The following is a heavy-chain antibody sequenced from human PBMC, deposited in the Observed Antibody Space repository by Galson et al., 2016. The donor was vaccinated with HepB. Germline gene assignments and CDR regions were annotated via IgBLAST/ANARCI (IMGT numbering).Heavy chain of an antibody. CDR2: ISYDGVNT. D-gene: IGHD3-16*01. CDR1: GFTFKNFA. V-gene: IGHV3-30-3*01. CDR3: VRAREGDFDL. Sequence: SLRLSCAASGFTFKNFAIHWVRQAPGKGLEWVSIISYDGVNTDYAHPVKGRFTLSRDNSKSTLYPQMNSLTLEDTATYFCVRAREGDFDLWGQGTLVTVSS. J-gene: IGHJ4*02.